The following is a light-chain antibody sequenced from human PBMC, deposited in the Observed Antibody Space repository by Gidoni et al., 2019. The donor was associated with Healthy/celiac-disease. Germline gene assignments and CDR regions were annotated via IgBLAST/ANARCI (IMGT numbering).Light chain of an antibody. CDR1: QSISSY. V-gene: IGKV3-11*01. CDR2: DAS. Sequence: EIVLTPSPATLSLSPGERATLSCRASQSISSYLAWYQQKPGQAPRLLIYDASNRATGIPARFSGSGSGTDFTLTISSLEPEDFALYHCQQRSNWPLTFGGGTKVEI. CDR3: QQRSNWPLT. J-gene: IGKJ4*01.